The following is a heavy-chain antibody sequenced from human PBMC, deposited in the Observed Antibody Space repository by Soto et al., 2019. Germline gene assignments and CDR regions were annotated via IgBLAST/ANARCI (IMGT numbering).Heavy chain of an antibody. CDR2: ISGYNGNT. CDR3: ARDLGGQIVDY. CDR1: RYTLTNYC. Sequence: ASEKVSRQAFRYTLTNYCISWVRPAPGQGLEWMGWISGYNGNTKYAQKLQGRVTMTTDTSTSTAYMELRSLRSDDTAVYYCARDLGGQIVDYWGQGTLVTVSS. V-gene: IGHV1-18*01. J-gene: IGHJ4*02. D-gene: IGHD1-26*01.